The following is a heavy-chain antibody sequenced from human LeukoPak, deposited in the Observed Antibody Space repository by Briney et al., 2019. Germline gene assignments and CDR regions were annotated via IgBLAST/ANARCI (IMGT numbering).Heavy chain of an antibody. V-gene: IGHV3-7*01. Sequence: PGGSLRLSCAASGFNVSSNYMSWVRQAPGKGLEWVANIQKDGSEKHYVASVEGRFTISRDNAENSLFLQLNSLRVGDTAVYYCVRLWDSSGFFGYWGQGALVTVSS. J-gene: IGHJ4*02. CDR3: VRLWDSSGFFGY. CDR1: GFNVSSNY. D-gene: IGHD3-22*01. CDR2: IQKDGSEK.